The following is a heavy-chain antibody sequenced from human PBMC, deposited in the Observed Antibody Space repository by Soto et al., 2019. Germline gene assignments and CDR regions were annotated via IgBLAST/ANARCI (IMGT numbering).Heavy chain of an antibody. Sequence: SETLSLTCAVSGGSISSGGYSWSWIRQPPGKGLEWIGYIYHSGSANYNPPLRSRVTISVDTSKNQFSLRLTSVTAADTAVYYCARGPDYYDSSGYYGFDYWGQGTLVTVSS. V-gene: IGHV4-61*08. J-gene: IGHJ4*02. CDR3: ARGPDYYDSSGYYGFDY. CDR1: GGSISSGGYS. CDR2: IYHSGSA. D-gene: IGHD3-22*01.